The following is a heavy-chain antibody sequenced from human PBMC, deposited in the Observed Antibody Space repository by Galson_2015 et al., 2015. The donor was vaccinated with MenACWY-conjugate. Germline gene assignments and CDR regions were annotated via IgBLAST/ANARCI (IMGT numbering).Heavy chain of an antibody. CDR3: AKSCEDTSGCSPWH. CDR1: GFIFSNYA. J-gene: IGHJ1*01. V-gene: IGHV3-23*01. D-gene: IGHD6-19*01. CDR2: ISGSGGST. Sequence: SLRLSCAASGFIFSNYAMNWVRQAPGKGLEWVSTISGSGGSTYYAGSVKGRFTISRDNSKNTLYLQVNSLRADDTAVYYCAKSCEDTSGCSPWHWGQGTLVTVSS.